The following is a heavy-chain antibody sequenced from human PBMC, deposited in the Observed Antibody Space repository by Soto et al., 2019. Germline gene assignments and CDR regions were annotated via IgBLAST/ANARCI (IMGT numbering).Heavy chain of an antibody. CDR1: GYSFAGYW. V-gene: IGHV5-10-1*01. CDR3: ARQIYDSDTGPNFQYYFDA. J-gene: IGHJ4*02. D-gene: IGHD3-22*01. CDR2: IDPSDSQT. Sequence: GESLKISCKGSGYSFAGYWITWVRQKPGKGLEWMGRIDPSDSQTYYSPSFRGHVTISATKSITTVFLQWSSLRASDTAMYYCARQIYDSDTGPNFQYYFDAWGQGTPVTVSS.